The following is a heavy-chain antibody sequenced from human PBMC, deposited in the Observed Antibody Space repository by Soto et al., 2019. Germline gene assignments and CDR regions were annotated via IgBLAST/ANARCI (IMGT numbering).Heavy chain of an antibody. V-gene: IGHV3-23*01. CDR3: AKDPHKQALITMIVVVIPYFGY. CDR2: ISGSGGST. D-gene: IGHD3-22*01. J-gene: IGHJ4*02. CDR1: GFTFSSYA. Sequence: PGGSLRLSCAASGFTFSSYAMSWVRQAPGKGLEWVSAISGSGGSTYYADSVKGRFTISRDNSKNTLYLQMNSLRAEDTAVYYCAKDPHKQALITMIVVVIPYFGYWGQGTLVTVSS.